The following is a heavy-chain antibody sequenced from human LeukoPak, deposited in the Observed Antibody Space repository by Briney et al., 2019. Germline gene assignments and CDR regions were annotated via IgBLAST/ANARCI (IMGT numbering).Heavy chain of an antibody. Sequence: GESLKISCKGSGYSFTGSWIAWVRHVPGKGLDWMGIIYPGDSDTRYSPSLQGQVTISADKSISTAYLQWSSLKASDTAIYYCARLVAVDGDRWFDPWGQGTLVTVSS. CDR3: ARLVAVDGDRWFDP. J-gene: IGHJ5*02. D-gene: IGHD6-19*01. CDR2: IYPGDSDT. CDR1: GYSFTGSW. V-gene: IGHV5-51*01.